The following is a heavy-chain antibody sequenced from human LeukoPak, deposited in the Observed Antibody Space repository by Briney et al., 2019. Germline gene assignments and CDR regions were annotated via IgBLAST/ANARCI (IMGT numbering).Heavy chain of an antibody. V-gene: IGHV4-39*07. CDR1: GYSVSSSGYY. J-gene: IGHJ4*02. Sequence: SETLSLTCIVSGYSVSSSGYYWGWIRQPPGKGLEWIGEINHSGSTNYNPSLKSRVTISVDTSKNQFSLKLSSVTAADTAVYYCARSLGDYVWGSCRYEGGSFFDYWGQGTLVTVSS. D-gene: IGHD3-16*02. CDR2: INHSGST. CDR3: ARSLGDYVWGSCRYEGGSFFDY.